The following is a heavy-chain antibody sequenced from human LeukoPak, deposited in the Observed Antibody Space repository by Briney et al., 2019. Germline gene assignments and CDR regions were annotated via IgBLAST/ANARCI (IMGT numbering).Heavy chain of an antibody. CDR2: IYPGDSDT. Sequence: GESLKISCKASGYSFTSYWIGWVRQMPGKGLEWMGIIYPGDSDTRYRPSFQGQVTISADKSISTAYLQWSSLKASDTAMYYCARRGYCSGTSCYAFDIWGQGTMVTVSS. D-gene: IGHD2-2*01. V-gene: IGHV5-51*01. CDR1: GYSFTSYW. J-gene: IGHJ3*02. CDR3: ARRGYCSGTSCYAFDI.